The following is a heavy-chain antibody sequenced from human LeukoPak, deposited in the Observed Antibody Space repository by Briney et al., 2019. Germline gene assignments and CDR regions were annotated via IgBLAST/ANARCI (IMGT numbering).Heavy chain of an antibody. J-gene: IGHJ4*02. CDR2: INHSGST. CDR3: ARPPYVWGSYRQYYFDY. V-gene: IGHV4-34*01. CDR1: GGSFSGYY. Sequence: PSETLSLTCAVYGGSFSGYYWSWIRQPPGKGLEWIGEINHSGSTNYNPSLKSRVTISVDTSKNQFSLKLSSVTAADTAVYYCARPPYVWGSYRQYYFDYWGQGTLVTVSS. D-gene: IGHD3-16*02.